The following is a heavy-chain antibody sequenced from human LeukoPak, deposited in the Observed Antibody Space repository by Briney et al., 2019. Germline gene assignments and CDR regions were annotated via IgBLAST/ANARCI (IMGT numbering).Heavy chain of an antibody. V-gene: IGHV4-30-2*01. CDR2: IYHSGST. CDR1: GDAISRGGYS. CDR3: ARETRYCSGGSCYSGMDV. Sequence: PSQTLSLTCAVSGDAISRGGYSWSWIRQPPGKGLEWIGYIYHSGSTYYNPSLKSRVTISVDRSRNQFSLKLSSVTAADTAVYYRARETRYCSGGSCYSGMDVWGQGTTVTVSS. J-gene: IGHJ6*02. D-gene: IGHD2-15*01.